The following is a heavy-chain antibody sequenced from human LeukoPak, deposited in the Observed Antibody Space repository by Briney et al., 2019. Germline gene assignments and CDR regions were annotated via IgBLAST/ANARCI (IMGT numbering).Heavy chain of an antibody. J-gene: IGHJ4*02. V-gene: IGHV3-23*01. CDR2: ISVSGNT. CDR3: AKAPVTTCSGAYCYPFDY. D-gene: IGHD2-21*01. Sequence: GGTLRLSCAASGFTLSSYAMSWVRQAPGKGLEWVSAISVSGNTYHADSVKGRFTISRDSSKNTLYLQMNRLRAEDAAVYYCAKAPVTTCSGAYCYPFDYWGQGTLVTVSS. CDR1: GFTLSSYA.